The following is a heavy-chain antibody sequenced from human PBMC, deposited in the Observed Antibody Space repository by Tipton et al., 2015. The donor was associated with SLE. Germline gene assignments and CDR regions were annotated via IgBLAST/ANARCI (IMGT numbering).Heavy chain of an antibody. D-gene: IGHD6-19*01. J-gene: IGHJ3*02. CDR2: INHSGST. CDR1: GGSISSHY. CDR3: EAVAGRNAFDI. V-gene: IGHV4-34*01. Sequence: TLSLTCTVSGGSISSHYWSWIRQPPGKGLEWIGEINHSGSTNYNPSPKSRVTISVDTSKNQFSLKLSSVTAADTAVYYCEAVAGRNAFDIWGQGTMVTVSS.